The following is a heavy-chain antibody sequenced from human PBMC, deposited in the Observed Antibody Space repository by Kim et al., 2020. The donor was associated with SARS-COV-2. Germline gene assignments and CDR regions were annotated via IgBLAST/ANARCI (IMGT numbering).Heavy chain of an antibody. D-gene: IGHD2-8*01. CDR3: ARVNGCTRLGYFDY. V-gene: IGHV4-34*01. Sequence: NPSHKDRVTISVTTSKNQFSLKLSSVTAADTAVYYCARVNGCTRLGYFDYWGQGTLVTVSS. J-gene: IGHJ4*02.